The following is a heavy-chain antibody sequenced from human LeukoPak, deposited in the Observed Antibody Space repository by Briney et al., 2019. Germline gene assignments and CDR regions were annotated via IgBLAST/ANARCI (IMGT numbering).Heavy chain of an antibody. CDR2: IYSGGST. V-gene: IGHV3-66*04. D-gene: IGHD6-13*01. Sequence: GGSLRLSCAASGFTVSSNYMSWVRQAPGKGLEWVSVIYSGGSTYYADSVKGRFTIPRDNSKNTLYLQMNSLRAEDTAVYYCASHSSSWGYYYYYGMDVWGQGTTVTVSS. J-gene: IGHJ6*02. CDR3: ASHSSSWGYYYYYGMDV. CDR1: GFTVSSNY.